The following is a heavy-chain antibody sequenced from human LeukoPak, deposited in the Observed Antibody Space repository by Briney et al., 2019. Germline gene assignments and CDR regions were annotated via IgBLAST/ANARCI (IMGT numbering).Heavy chain of an antibody. CDR2: IYYSGST. CDR1: GGSISSSSYY. CDR3: AKIPNYYDSSGSFDY. J-gene: IGHJ4*02. D-gene: IGHD3-22*01. Sequence: SETLSLTCTVSGGSISSSSYYWGWIRQPPGKGLEWIGSIYYSGSTYYNPSLKSRVTISVDTSKNQFSLNLTSVTAADTAVYYCAKIPNYYDSSGSFDYWGQGTLVTVSS. V-gene: IGHV4-39*07.